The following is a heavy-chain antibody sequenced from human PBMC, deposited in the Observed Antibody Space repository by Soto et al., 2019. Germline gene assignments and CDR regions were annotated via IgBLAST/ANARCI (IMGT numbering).Heavy chain of an antibody. CDR3: ARDKGNFSPPAQRFDP. CDR2: IYYSGST. V-gene: IGHV4-31*03. CDR1: GGPISSGGYY. Sequence: SETLSLTCTVSGGPISSGGYYWGWIRQHPGKGLEWIGYIYYSGSTYYNPSLKSRVTISVDTSKNQYSLKLSSVTAEDTAVYYCARDKGNFSPPAQRFDPWGQGTLVTVSS. J-gene: IGHJ5*02. D-gene: IGHD1-1*01.